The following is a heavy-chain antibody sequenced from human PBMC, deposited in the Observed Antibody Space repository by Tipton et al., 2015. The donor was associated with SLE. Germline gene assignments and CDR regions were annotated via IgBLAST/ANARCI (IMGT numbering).Heavy chain of an antibody. Sequence: TLSLTCALSGGSISSHAYYWGWIRQPPGKGLEWVGTVYYAGTTYYNPSLKSRVTISVDTSKNQFSLKLSSVTAADTAVYYCARLLQQLPTGGGWFDPWGQGTLVTVSS. CDR3: ARLLQQLPTGGGWFDP. V-gene: IGHV4-39*01. CDR1: GGSISSHAYY. D-gene: IGHD6-13*01. CDR2: VYYAGTT. J-gene: IGHJ5*02.